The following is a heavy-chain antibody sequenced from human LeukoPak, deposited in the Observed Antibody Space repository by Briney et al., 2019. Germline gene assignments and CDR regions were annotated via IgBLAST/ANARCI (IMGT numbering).Heavy chain of an antibody. CDR3: ATGLRYFDWLLIDY. V-gene: IGHV3-74*01. Sequence: GGSLRLSCEVSGLTFSSYWMHWVRQAPGKGLVWVSRINNYGTSTSYADSVKGRFTISRDNAKNTVYLQMNSLRAEDTAVYYCATGLRYFDWLLIDYWGQGTLVTVSS. CDR2: INNYGTST. D-gene: IGHD3-9*01. CDR1: GLTFSSYW. J-gene: IGHJ4*02.